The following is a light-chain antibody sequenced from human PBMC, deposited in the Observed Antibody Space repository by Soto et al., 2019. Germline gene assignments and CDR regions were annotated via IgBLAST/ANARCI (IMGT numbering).Light chain of an antibody. CDR3: QSNDSSYVV. Sequence: QSALTQPPSVSGAPGQRVTISCTGSSSNIGAGYGVHWYQHLPGTAPKLLIYGNINRPSGVPDRFSGSKSATSASLAITGLQAEDEADYYCQSNDSSYVVFGGGTKLTVL. CDR2: GNI. CDR1: SSNIGAGYG. V-gene: IGLV1-40*01. J-gene: IGLJ2*01.